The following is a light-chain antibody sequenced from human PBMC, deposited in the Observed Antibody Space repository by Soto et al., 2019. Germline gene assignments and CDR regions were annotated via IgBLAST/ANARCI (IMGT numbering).Light chain of an antibody. J-gene: IGKJ1*01. CDR2: DAS. CDR1: QSISSW. CDR3: QQNNSMGP. Sequence: QTVDVCGRRIIKNRASQSISSWLAWYQQKPGKAPKLLIYDASSLESGVPSRFSGSGSGTEITLTFSSLLPDDFATYYGQQNNSMGPFGQGTKLDIK. V-gene: IGKV1-5*01.